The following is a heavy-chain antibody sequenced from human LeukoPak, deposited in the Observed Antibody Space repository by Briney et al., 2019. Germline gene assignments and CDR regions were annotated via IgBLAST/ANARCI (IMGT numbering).Heavy chain of an antibody. CDR3: APQTMILVL. J-gene: IGHJ4*02. D-gene: IGHD3-22*01. Sequence: GGSLRLSCVASGFTFSTHWVSWVHQAPGKGLEWVANIKEDGSKTDYVDSVKGRFTISRDNAKNSVFLQMNSLRAEDTAIYYCAPQTMILVLGGQGTLVTVSS. CDR2: IKEDGSKT. V-gene: IGHV3-7*01. CDR1: GFTFSTHW.